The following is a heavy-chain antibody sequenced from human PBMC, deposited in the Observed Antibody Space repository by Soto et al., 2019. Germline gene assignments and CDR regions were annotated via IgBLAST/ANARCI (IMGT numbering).Heavy chain of an antibody. Sequence: PGGSLSLPCGASGFTTTSFHMNGVRQAPGKGLEWVSYISSSSTTKYYADSVKGRFTISRDNAKNSLYLQMNSLRAEDTAVYYCARDGCSGSNCLNWFDPWGQGT. CDR2: ISSSSTTK. V-gene: IGHV3-48*01. CDR1: GFTTTSFH. CDR3: ARDGCSGSNCLNWFDP. D-gene: IGHD2-15*01. J-gene: IGHJ5*02.